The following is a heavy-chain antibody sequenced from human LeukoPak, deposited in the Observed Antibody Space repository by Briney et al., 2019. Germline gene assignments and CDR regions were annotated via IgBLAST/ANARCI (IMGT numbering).Heavy chain of an antibody. Sequence: GGSLRLSCAASGFTFINYGMHWVRQAPGKGLEWVAFIQYSGNNKYYADSVKGRFTISRDNSKNTLYLQMNSLRAEATAVYYCAKAGVYGSGSYNLDYWGQGTLVTVSS. CDR3: AKAGVYGSGSYNLDY. CDR1: GFTFINYG. D-gene: IGHD3-10*01. J-gene: IGHJ4*02. V-gene: IGHV3-30*02. CDR2: IQYSGNNK.